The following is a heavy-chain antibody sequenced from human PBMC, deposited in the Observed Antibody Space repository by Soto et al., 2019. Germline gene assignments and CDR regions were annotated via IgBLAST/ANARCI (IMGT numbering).Heavy chain of an antibody. CDR3: VKSRGGNNFDFFD. Sequence: PGGSLRLSCSASGFTFSSYAMHWVRQAPGKGLEYVSGVGGNGDPPFYADSVKGRFTISRDNSKNTLYLQMSSLSADDTAVYYCVKSRGGNNFDFFDWGQGALVTVSS. D-gene: IGHD5-12*01. CDR1: GFTFSSYA. J-gene: IGHJ4*02. CDR2: VGGNGDPP. V-gene: IGHV3-64D*06.